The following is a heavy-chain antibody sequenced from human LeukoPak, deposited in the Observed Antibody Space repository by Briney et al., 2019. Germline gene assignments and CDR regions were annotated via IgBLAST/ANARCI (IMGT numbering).Heavy chain of an antibody. CDR1: GFIFDDYA. D-gene: IGHD5-12*01. J-gene: IGHJ4*02. Sequence: GGSLRLSCAASGFIFDDYAMHWVRQAPGKGLEWVSGISWNSGGIGYADSVKGRFTFSRDNAKSSLYLQMNSLRAEDTALYYCAKDIAYSGYDYFDYWGQGTLVTVSS. V-gene: IGHV3-9*01. CDR3: AKDIAYSGYDYFDY. CDR2: ISWNSGGI.